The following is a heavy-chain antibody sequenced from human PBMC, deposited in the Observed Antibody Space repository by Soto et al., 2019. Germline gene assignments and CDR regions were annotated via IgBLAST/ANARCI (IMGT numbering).Heavy chain of an antibody. J-gene: IGHJ6*02. V-gene: IGHV3-21*01. D-gene: IGHD3-10*01. CDR1: GFTFSSYS. Sequence: PGGSLRLSCAASGFTFSSYSMNWVRQAPGKGLEWVSSISSSSSYIYYADSVKGRFTISRDNAKNSLYLQMNSLRAEDTAVYYCARAKLWFGELLDPKPNYYYYGMDVWGQGTTVTVSS. CDR3: ARAKLWFGELLDPKPNYYYYGMDV. CDR2: ISSSSSYI.